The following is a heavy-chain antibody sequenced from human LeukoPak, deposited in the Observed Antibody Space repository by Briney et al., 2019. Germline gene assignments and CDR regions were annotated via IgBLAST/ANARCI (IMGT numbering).Heavy chain of an antibody. Sequence: GRSLRLSCAASGFPFDDYAMHWVRQAPGKGLEGVSGISWNSGSIDYADSVKGRFTISRDNAKNSLYLQMNSLRAEDTALYYCAKDISIAVVGTIDYWGQGTLVTVSS. CDR1: GFPFDDYA. V-gene: IGHV3-9*01. J-gene: IGHJ4*02. CDR3: AKDISIAVVGTIDY. D-gene: IGHD6-13*01. CDR2: ISWNSGSI.